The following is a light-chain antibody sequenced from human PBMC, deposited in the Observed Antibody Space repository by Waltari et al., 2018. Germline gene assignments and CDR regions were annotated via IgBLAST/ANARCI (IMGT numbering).Light chain of an antibody. CDR1: QSVSRA. CDR3: QHYLRLPVT. J-gene: IGKJ1*01. Sequence: EIVLTQSPGTLSLSLGERATVSCRASQSVSRALAWYQQKPGQAPRLLIYGASTRATGFPDRFSGSGSGTDFRLTISRLEPDDFAIYYCQHYLRLPVTFGQGATVEIK. CDR2: GAS. V-gene: IGKV3-20*01.